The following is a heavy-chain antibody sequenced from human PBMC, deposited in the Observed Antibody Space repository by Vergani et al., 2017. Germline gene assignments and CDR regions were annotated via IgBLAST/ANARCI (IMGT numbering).Heavy chain of an antibody. CDR3: ARGDRDAGAVDI. J-gene: IGHJ3*02. D-gene: IGHD2-21*02. V-gene: IGHV3-30-3*01. Sequence: QVQLVESGGGVVQPGRSLRLSCAASGFTFSSYAMHWVRQAPGKGLEWVAVISYDGSNKYYADSVKGRFTISRDNSKNTLYLQMNSLRAEDTAVYYCARGDRDAGAVDIWGQGTMVTVSS. CDR1: GFTFSSYA. CDR2: ISYDGSNK.